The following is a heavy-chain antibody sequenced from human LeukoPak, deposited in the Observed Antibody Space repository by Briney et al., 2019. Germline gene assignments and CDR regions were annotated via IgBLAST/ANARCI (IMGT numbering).Heavy chain of an antibody. Sequence: ASVKVSCKASGYTFTSYDINWVRQAPGQGLEWMGWMNPNSGNTGYAQKFQGRVTMTRNTSISTAYMELSSLRSEDTAVYYCARVTGYYLYYYYYGMDVWGQGTTVTVSS. D-gene: IGHD3-9*01. V-gene: IGHV1-8*01. CDR2: MNPNSGNT. J-gene: IGHJ6*02. CDR3: ARVTGYYLYYYYYGMDV. CDR1: GYTFTSYD.